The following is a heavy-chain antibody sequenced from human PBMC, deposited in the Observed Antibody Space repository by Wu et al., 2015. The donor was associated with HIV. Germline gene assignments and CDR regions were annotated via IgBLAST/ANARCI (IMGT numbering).Heavy chain of an antibody. J-gene: IGHJ3*02. CDR3: ARDLSRCSSTSCYLGAFDI. D-gene: IGHD2-2*01. V-gene: IGHV1-69*05. CDR1: GGTFSSYA. CDR2: IIPIFGTA. Sequence: QVQLVQSGAEVKKPGSSVKVSCKASGGTFSSYAISWVRQAPGQGLEWMGGIIPIFGTANYAQKFQGRVTITTDESTSTAYMELSSLRSEDTAVYYCARDLSRCSSTSCYLGAFDIWGQGTMVTGLF.